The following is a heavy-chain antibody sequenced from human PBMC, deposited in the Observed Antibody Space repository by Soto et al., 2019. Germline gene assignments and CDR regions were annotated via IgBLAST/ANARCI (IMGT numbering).Heavy chain of an antibody. Sequence: SVKVSCKASGGTFSSYAISWVRQAPGQGIEWMGGIIPIFGTANYAQKFQGRVTITADESTSTAYMELSSLRSEDTAVYYCARDSILYHYSGSYYVSFDYWGQGPLVTVSS. CDR3: ARDSILYHYSGSYYVSFDY. CDR2: IIPIFGTA. V-gene: IGHV1-69*13. J-gene: IGHJ4*02. CDR1: GGTFSSYA. D-gene: IGHD1-26*01.